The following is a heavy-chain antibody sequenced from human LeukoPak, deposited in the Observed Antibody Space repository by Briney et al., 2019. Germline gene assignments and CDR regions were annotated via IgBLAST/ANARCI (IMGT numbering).Heavy chain of an antibody. CDR2: IYYSGST. CDR1: GGSISSSSYF. Sequence: PSETLSLTCTVSGGSISSSSYFCGWIGQPPGKGLEWIGSIYYSGSTYYNPSLKSRVTISVDTSKNQFSLKLSSVTAADTAVYYCARGGEAVAGTGSYYYGMDVWGQGTTVTVSS. CDR3: ARGGEAVAGTGSYYYGMDV. D-gene: IGHD6-19*01. V-gene: IGHV4-39*01. J-gene: IGHJ6*02.